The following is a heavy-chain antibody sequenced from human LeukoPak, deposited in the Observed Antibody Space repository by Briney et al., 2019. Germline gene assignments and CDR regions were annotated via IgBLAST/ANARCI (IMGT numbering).Heavy chain of an antibody. CDR2: ISSNSSYI. CDR1: GFTFSSYS. V-gene: IGHV3-21*01. J-gene: IGHJ6*02. D-gene: IGHD5-12*01. CDR3: ARDWGYDYHYYYYYGMDV. Sequence: GGSLRLSCAASGFTFSSYSMNWVRQAPGKGLEWVSSISSNSSYIYYADSVKGRFTISRDNAKNSLYLQMNSLRAEDTAVYYCARDWGYDYHYYYYYGMDVWGQGTTVTVSS.